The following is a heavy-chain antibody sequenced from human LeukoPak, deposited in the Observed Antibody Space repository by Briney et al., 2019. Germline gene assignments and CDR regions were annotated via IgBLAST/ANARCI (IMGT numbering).Heavy chain of an antibody. CDR1: GYTFTGYY. D-gene: IGHD3-16*01. CDR3: ARGDYDYVWGSYVFDY. CDR2: INPNTGGT. J-gene: IGHJ4*02. V-gene: IGHV1-2*06. Sequence: ASVKVSCKASGYTFTGYYMHWVRQAPGQGLEWMGRINPNTGGTYYAQKFQGRVTMTRDTSISTAYMELSWLRSDDTALYYCARGDYDYVWGSYVFDYWGQGTLVTVSS.